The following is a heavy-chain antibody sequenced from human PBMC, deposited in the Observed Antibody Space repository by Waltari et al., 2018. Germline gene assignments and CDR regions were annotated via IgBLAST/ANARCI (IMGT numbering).Heavy chain of an antibody. V-gene: IGHV3-15*01. CDR3: TTDRRRGYDPQFDY. Sequence: EVQLVESGGGLVKPGGYLRLSCAASGFSFRDAWMSWVRLAPGEGLEWVGRIRSKADGGTIDYAAPVKGRFTISRDDSKTTLYMQLNSLKDEDTAVYYCTTDRRRGYDPQFDYWGQGTLVTVSS. D-gene: IGHD5-12*01. CDR2: IRSKADGGTI. J-gene: IGHJ4*02. CDR1: GFSFRDAW.